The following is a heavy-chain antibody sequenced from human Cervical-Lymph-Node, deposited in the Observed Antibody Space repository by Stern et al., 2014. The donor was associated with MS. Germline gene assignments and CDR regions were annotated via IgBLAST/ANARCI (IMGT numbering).Heavy chain of an antibody. CDR3: AREGETSDFFPFDY. Sequence: VQLVESGPGLVKPSQTLSLTCTVSGGSMNSRPYYWNWLRQPAGKALEWIGRIYISGSTNYNPSLESRVTISINTSKNQLSLNLRSVTAADTAVYYCAREGETSDFFPFDYWGQGAQVIVSS. CDR2: IYISGST. CDR1: GGSMNSRPYY. D-gene: IGHD3/OR15-3a*01. V-gene: IGHV4-61*02. J-gene: IGHJ4*02.